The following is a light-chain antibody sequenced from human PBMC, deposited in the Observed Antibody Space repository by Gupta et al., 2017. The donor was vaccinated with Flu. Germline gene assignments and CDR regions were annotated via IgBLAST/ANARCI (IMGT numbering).Light chain of an antibody. V-gene: IGKV3-20*01. CDR1: QSVSRDT. CDR3: QQYGSSPYT. CDR2: GAS. J-gene: IGKJ2*01. Sequence: EIVLTQSPGTLSLAPGERATLSCRASQSVSRDTLAWYQQRPGQAPRLLIYGASTRATGTPHRFSGSGSGTDFTLTISRLEPEDFAVYYCQQYGSSPYTFGQGTNLDIK.